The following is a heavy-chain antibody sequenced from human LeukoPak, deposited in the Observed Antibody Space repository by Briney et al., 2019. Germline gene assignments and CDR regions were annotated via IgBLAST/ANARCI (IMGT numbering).Heavy chain of an antibody. J-gene: IGHJ3*02. Sequence: SETLSLTCTVSGGSISSYYWSWIRQPPGKGLEWIGYIYYSGSTNYNPSLKSRVTISVDTSKNQFSLKLSSVTAADTAVYYCARHLYDYVWGSYPVGAFDIWGQGTMVTVSS. D-gene: IGHD3-16*01. CDR1: GGSISSYY. CDR2: IYYSGST. CDR3: ARHLYDYVWGSYPVGAFDI. V-gene: IGHV4-59*08.